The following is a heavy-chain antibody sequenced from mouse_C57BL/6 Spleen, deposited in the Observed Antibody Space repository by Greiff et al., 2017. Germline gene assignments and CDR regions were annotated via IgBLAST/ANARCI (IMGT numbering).Heavy chain of an antibody. Sequence: FQLQQSGAELVKPGASVKMSCKASGYTFTSYWITWVKQRPGQGLEWIGNIYPGSGSTNYNEKFKSKATLTVDTSSSTAYMQLSSLTSEDSAVYYCARRAQAASMDYWGQGTSVTVSS. D-gene: IGHD3-2*02. CDR1: GYTFTSYW. CDR2: IYPGSGST. CDR3: ARRAQAASMDY. V-gene: IGHV1-55*01. J-gene: IGHJ4*01.